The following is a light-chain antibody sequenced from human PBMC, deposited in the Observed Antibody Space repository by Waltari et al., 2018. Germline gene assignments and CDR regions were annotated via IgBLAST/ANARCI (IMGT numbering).Light chain of an antibody. CDR1: SSDRNFNS. CDR3: SLSGGINNVVV. J-gene: IGLJ2*01. CDR2: GVT. V-gene: IGLV2-8*01. Sequence: QSALTQPPSASGSPGQSVTISCTGASSDRNFNSVPWSQQHPGKAPKILIYGVTKRPPGVPDRFSGSKSGNTASLTVSGLQVEDEAHYYCSLSGGINNVVVFGGGTKLTVL.